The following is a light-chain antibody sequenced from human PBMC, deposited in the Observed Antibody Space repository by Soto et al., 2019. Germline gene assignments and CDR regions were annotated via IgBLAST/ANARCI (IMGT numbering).Light chain of an antibody. CDR1: QSISNN. CDR2: GAS. Sequence: IVMTQSPATLTLSPGEKATLSCRASQSISNNFAWFQQKPGQVPRLLIYGASNRATCIPDRFSGSGSGTDFTITISRLVPEDFAVYYWQQEGSSPLFGGGTKVAIK. CDR3: QQEGSSPL. V-gene: IGKV3-20*01. J-gene: IGKJ4*01.